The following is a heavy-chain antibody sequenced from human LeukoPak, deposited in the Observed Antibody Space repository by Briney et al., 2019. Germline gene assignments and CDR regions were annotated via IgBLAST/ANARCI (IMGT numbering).Heavy chain of an antibody. V-gene: IGHV3-30*03. CDR2: ISYDGKVT. CDR1: GFTFSNFG. CDR3: ARGPFWSGTSYYYMDX. D-gene: IGHD3-3*01. J-gene: IGHJ6*03. Sequence: GESLRLSCAASGFTFSNFGMHWVRQAPGKGLEWVAVISYDGKVTFYADSVKGRFTISRDNSKNTLYLQMNSLRAEDTAVYYCARGPFWSGTSYYYMDXXGKGTTVTVSS.